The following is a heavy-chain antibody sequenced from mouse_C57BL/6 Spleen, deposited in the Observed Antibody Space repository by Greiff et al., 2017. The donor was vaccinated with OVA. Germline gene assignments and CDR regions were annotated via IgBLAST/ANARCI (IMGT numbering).Heavy chain of an antibody. CDR3: ARGPGYYGSSVDY. J-gene: IGHJ2*01. Sequence: EVQLQESGPELVKPGASVKISCKASGYSFTGYYMNWVKQSPEKSLEWIGEINPSTGGTTYNQKFQAKATLTVDKSSSTAYMPLKSLTSEDSAVYYCARGPGYYGSSVDYWGQGTTLTVSS. CDR2: INPSTGGT. D-gene: IGHD1-1*01. CDR1: GYSFTGYY. V-gene: IGHV1-42*01.